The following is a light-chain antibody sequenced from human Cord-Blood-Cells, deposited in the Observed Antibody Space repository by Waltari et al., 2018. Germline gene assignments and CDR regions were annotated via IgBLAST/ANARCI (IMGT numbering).Light chain of an antibody. CDR3: QQRSNWLT. V-gene: IGKV3-11*01. J-gene: IGKJ4*01. CDR1: QSVSSY. Sequence: EIVLTHSPATLSLSPGARATLSCRASQSVSSYLAWYQQKPGQAPRLLIYDASHRATGIPARFSGSGSGTDFTLTISSLEPEDFAVYYCQQRSNWLTFGGGTKVEIK. CDR2: DAS.